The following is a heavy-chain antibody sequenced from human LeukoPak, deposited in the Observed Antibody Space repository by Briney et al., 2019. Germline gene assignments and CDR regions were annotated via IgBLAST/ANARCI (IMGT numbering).Heavy chain of an antibody. V-gene: IGHV3-7*03. CDR1: GFTFSSYW. Sequence: GGSLRLSCVASGFTFSSYWMTWLRQAPGKGLEWVANIKQDGSEKYYVGSVEGRFTISRDNAKNSQYLEMNSLRVEDTAVYHCAKGRASSAVFYFDSWGQGTRVSVSS. D-gene: IGHD6-6*01. CDR2: IKQDGSEK. J-gene: IGHJ4*02. CDR3: AKGRASSAVFYFDS.